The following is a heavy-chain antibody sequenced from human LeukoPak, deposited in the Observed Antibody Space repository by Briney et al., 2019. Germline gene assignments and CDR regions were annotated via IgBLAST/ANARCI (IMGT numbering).Heavy chain of an antibody. CDR3: ARVFNYGDDVNDAFDI. CDR1: GGSLSSYY. J-gene: IGHJ3*02. CDR2: IYYSGST. D-gene: IGHD4-17*01. V-gene: IGHV4-59*01. Sequence: SETLSLTCTASGGSLSSYYWSWIRQPPGKGLEWIGYIYYSGSTNYNPSLKSRVTISVDTSKNQFSLKLTSVTAADTAFYYCARVFNYGDDVNDAFDIWGQATMVTVSS.